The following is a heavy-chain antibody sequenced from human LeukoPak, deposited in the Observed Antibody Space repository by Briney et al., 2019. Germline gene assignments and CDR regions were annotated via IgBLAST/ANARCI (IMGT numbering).Heavy chain of an antibody. V-gene: IGHV3-21*01. CDR3: ARVQTAPLEWLFAYYYYGMDV. D-gene: IGHD3-3*01. Sequence: KTGGSLRLSCAASGFTFSSYSMNWVRQAPGKGLEWVSSISSSSSYIYYADSVKGRFTISRDNAKNSLYLQMNSLRAEDTAVYYCARVQTAPLEWLFAYYYYGMDVWGQGTTVTVSS. CDR2: ISSSSSYI. CDR1: GFTFSSYS. J-gene: IGHJ6*02.